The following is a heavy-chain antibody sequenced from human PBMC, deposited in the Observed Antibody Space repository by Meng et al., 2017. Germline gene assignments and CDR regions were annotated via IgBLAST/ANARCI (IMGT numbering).Heavy chain of an antibody. J-gene: IGHJ4*02. D-gene: IGHD6-6*01. CDR1: GGSFSVYY. V-gene: IGHV4-34*01. CDR2: INHSGST. CDR3: ARRGIAARPFYY. Sequence: QVQLQQWGAGRLKPSETLSLTCAVYGGSFSVYYWSWIRQPPGKGLEWIGEINHSGSTNYNPSLKSRVTISVDTSKNQFSLKLSSVTAADTAVYYCARRGIAARPFYYWGQGTLVTVSS.